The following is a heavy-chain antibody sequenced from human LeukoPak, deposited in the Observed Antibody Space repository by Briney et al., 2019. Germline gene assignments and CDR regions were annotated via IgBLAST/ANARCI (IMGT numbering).Heavy chain of an antibody. CDR1: GGSISSGGYS. D-gene: IGHD6-19*01. CDR2: IYHSGST. J-gene: IGHJ4*02. CDR3: ARGKWLVADY. V-gene: IGHV4-30-2*01. Sequence: PSETLSLTCAVSGGSISSGGYSWSWIRQPPGKGLEWIGYIYHSGSTYYNPSLKSRVTISVDTSKNQFSLKLSSVTAADTAVYYCARGKWLVADYWGQGTLVTVSS.